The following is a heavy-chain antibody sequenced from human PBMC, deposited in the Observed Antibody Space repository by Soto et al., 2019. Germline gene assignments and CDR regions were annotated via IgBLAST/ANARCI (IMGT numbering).Heavy chain of an antibody. CDR2: INTYNANT. J-gene: IGHJ4*02. D-gene: IGHD3-10*01. CDR1: GYTFTDYG. V-gene: IGHV1-18*01. CDR3: ASDRDRGPRLGDY. Sequence: QVQLVQSGAEVKKPGASVKVSCKAAGYTFTDYGVSWVRQAPGQGLEWMGWINTYNANTNYAQKLQGRVTMTTDTXRRTAYMELRSLTSDDTAVYYCASDRDRGPRLGDYWGQGTLVTVSS.